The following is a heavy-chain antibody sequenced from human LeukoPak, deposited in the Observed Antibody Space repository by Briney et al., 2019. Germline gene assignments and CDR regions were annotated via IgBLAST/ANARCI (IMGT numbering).Heavy chain of an antibody. J-gene: IGHJ4*02. CDR3: ARVQPVKYYDSWSGPTEVRYYFDY. D-gene: IGHD3-3*01. V-gene: IGHV4-30-2*01. CDR1: GGSISSGGYS. CDR2: IYHSGST. Sequence: PSETLSLTCTVSGGSISSGGYSWSWIRQPPGKGLEWIGYIYHSGSTYHNPSLKSRVTISVDRSKNQFSLKLSSVTAADTAVYYCARVQPVKYYDSWSGPTEVRYYFDYWGQGTLVTVSS.